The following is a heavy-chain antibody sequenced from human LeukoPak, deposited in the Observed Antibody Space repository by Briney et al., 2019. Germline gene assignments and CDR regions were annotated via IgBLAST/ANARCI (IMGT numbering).Heavy chain of an antibody. J-gene: IGHJ4*02. CDR3: ARAPATAGTIDY. V-gene: IGHV4-34*01. Sequence: SETLSLTCAVYGGSFSGHYWTWIRQSPGKGLEWIGEINHGGSTNYNASLKSRVTISVDTSKNRFSLRLSSVTAADTAVYYCARAPATAGTIDYWGQGTLVTVSS. D-gene: IGHD1-7*01. CDR2: INHGGST. CDR1: GGSFSGHY.